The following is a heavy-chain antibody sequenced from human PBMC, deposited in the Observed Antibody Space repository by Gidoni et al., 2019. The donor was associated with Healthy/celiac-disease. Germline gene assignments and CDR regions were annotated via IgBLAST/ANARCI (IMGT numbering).Heavy chain of an antibody. CDR3: AKDSPDIVVVPAALRGWFDP. V-gene: IGHV3-23*01. Sequence: EVQLLESGGGLVQPGGSLRLSCAASGFTFSSYAMSWVRQAQGKGLEWVSAISGSGGSTYYADSVKGRFTISRDNSKNTLYLQMNSLRAEDTAVYYCAKDSPDIVVVPAALRGWFDPWGQGTLVTVSS. CDR2: ISGSGGST. D-gene: IGHD2-2*01. CDR1: GFTFSSYA. J-gene: IGHJ5*02.